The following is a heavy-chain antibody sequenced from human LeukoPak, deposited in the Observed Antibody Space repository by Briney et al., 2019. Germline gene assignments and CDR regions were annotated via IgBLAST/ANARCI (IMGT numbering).Heavy chain of an antibody. D-gene: IGHD5-18*01. Sequence: PGGSLRLSCAASGFTFSSYAMHWVRQAPGKGLEWVAVISYDGSNKYYADSVKGRFTISRDNSKNTLYLQMNSLRAEDTAVYYCAKDGGGIQLWYPIFDYWGQGTLVTVSS. CDR3: AKDGGGIQLWYPIFDY. V-gene: IGHV3-30*04. CDR2: ISYDGSNK. J-gene: IGHJ4*02. CDR1: GFTFSSYA.